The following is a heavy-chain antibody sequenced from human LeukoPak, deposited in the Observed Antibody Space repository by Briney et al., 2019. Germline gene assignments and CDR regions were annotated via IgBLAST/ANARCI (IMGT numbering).Heavy chain of an antibody. Sequence: SETLSLTCTVSGYSISRDYYWGWIRQPPGKGLEWIGNIFHNGNTYYNPSLKSRVTMSIDTSKNQFSLKLSSVTAADTAVYYCARGLTIFGVPIGDAFDIWGQGTVVTVSS. CDR3: ARGLTIFGVPIGDAFDI. CDR2: IFHNGNT. D-gene: IGHD3-3*01. J-gene: IGHJ3*02. V-gene: IGHV4-38-2*02. CDR1: GYSISRDYY.